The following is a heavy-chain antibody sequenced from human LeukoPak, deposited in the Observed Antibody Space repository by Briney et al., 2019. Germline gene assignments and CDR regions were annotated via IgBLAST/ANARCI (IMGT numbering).Heavy chain of an antibody. Sequence: GGSLRLSCAASGFTFSIYSMNWVRQAPGKGLEWVSSISSSSSYIYYADSVKGRFTISRDNAKNSLYLQMNSLRAEDTAVYYCASSLYGDYYYYMDVWGKGTTVTVSS. CDR3: ASSLYGDYYYYMDV. V-gene: IGHV3-21*01. CDR2: ISSSSSYI. J-gene: IGHJ6*03. D-gene: IGHD4-17*01. CDR1: GFTFSIYS.